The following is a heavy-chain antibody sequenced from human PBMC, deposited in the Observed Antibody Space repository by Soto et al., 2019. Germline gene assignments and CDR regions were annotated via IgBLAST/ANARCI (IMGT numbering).Heavy chain of an antibody. J-gene: IGHJ5*02. V-gene: IGHV3-23*01. CDR1: GFTFSSYA. CDR2: ISGSGGST. CDR3: AKLRYFDWLEGFDP. Sequence: GGSLRLSCAASGFTFSSYAMSWVRQAPGKGLEWVSAISGSGGSTYYADAVKGRFTISRDNSKNTLYLQMNSLRAEDTAVYYCAKLRYFDWLEGFDPWGQGTLVTVSS. D-gene: IGHD3-9*01.